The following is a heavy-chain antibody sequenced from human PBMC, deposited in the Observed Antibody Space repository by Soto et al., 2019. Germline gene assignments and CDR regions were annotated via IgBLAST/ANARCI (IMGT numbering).Heavy chain of an antibody. CDR2: IYNSGST. Sequence: PSETLSLTCTVSGGSISGHSWNWIRQPPGKGLEWIAYIYNSGSTNYNPSLKSRVTISVDTSKNQFSLRLSSVTAADTAIYYCAREPRQGDRIYYFDYWGQGTLVTVSS. CDR3: AREPRQGDRIYYFDY. J-gene: IGHJ4*02. D-gene: IGHD2-21*02. V-gene: IGHV4-59*11. CDR1: GGSISGHS.